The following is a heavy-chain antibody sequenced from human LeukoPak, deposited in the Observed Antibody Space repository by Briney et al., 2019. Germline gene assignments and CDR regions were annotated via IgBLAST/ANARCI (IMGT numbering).Heavy chain of an antibody. D-gene: IGHD2-2*01. J-gene: IGHJ6*02. CDR2: ISGSGYIT. CDR1: GFSFSTYA. V-gene: IGHV3-23*01. CDR3: ARYCSSSTCQGSSYYFGMDV. Sequence: GGSLRLTCAASGFSFSTYAMNWVRQGPGKGLEWVATISGSGYITYYADSVKGRFTISRDNSKNTLFLQMDSLRAEDTAVFFCARYCSSSTCQGSSYYFGMDVWGQGTTVTVSS.